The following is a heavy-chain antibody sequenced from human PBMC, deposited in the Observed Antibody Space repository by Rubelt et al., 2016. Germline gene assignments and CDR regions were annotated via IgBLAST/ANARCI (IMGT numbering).Heavy chain of an antibody. CDR3: ARVWSVKSMGGY. D-gene: IGHD3-3*01. CDR1: GGSISSSSYY. V-gene: IGHV4-39*01. CDR2: IYYSGST. Sequence: QLQLQESGPGLVKPSETLSLTCTVSGGSISSSSYYWGWIRQPPGKGLEWIGSIYYSGSTKYNPALKGRVTIAVDTAKKQLSLEPRPGDAARTAGDYGARVWSVKSMGGYWGQGNLVTVSS. J-gene: IGHJ4*02.